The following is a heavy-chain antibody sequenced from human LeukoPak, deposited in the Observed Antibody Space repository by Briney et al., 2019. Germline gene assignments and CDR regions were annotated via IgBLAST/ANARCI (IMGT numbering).Heavy chain of an antibody. J-gene: IGHJ6*03. CDR1: GDSITLYY. D-gene: IGHD3-10*01. CDR2: IYHSGIT. V-gene: IGHV4-59*12. Sequence: SETLSLTCTISGDSITLYYWYWIRQAPGKGLEWIGYIYHSGITTYSPSLKSRVTMSVDTSKNQFSLKLSSVTAADTAVYYCARDRWFGDTHYMDVWGKGTTVTISS. CDR3: ARDRWFGDTHYMDV.